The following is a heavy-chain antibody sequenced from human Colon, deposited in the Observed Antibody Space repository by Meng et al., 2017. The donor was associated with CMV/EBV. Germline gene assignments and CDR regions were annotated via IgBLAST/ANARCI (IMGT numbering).Heavy chain of an antibody. CDR1: GFTFSNAW. V-gene: IGHV3-15*01. CDR3: TTDSGARGSGLPNTVTGVLGYYYYYYGMDV. CDR2: IKSKTDGGTT. J-gene: IGHJ6*02. D-gene: IGHD4-17*01. Sequence: GESLKISCAASGFTFSNAWMSWVRQAPGKGLEWVGRIKSKTDGGTTDYAAPVKGRFTISRDDSKNTLYLQMNSLKTEDTAVCYCTTDSGARGSGLPNTVTGVLGYYYYYYGMDVWGQGTTVTVSS.